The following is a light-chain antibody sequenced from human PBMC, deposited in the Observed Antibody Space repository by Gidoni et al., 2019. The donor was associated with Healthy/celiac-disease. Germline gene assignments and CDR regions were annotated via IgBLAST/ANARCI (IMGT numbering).Light chain of an antibody. CDR2: MNN. CDR3: AAWDDSLNGPGNYV. Sequence: QSVLTQPPSASGTPGQRVTISCSGSSSNIGRNPVNCYPQLPGTDPKRLIYMNNPRPSGVPDRFSGSKSGTSASLAISGLQSEDEADYYCAAWDDSLNGPGNYVFGTGTKVTVL. V-gene: IGLV1-44*01. J-gene: IGLJ1*01. CDR1: SSNIGRNP.